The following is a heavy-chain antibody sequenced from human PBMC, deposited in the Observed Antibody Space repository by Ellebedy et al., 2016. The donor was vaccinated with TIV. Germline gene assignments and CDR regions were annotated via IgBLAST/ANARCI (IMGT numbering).Heavy chain of an antibody. D-gene: IGHD6-19*01. CDR1: GGSFSGYY. Sequence: SETLSLXXAVSGGSFSGYYWSWIRQPPGKGLEWIGEINYSGRTNYNPSLKSRVTISVDTSKNQFSLKLTSVTAADTAVYYCARGGIVVAVDFWGQGTLVAVSS. J-gene: IGHJ4*02. V-gene: IGHV4-34*01. CDR2: INYSGRT. CDR3: ARGGIVVAVDF.